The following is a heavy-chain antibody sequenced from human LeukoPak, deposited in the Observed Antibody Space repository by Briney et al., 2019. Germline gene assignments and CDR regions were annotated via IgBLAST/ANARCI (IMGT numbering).Heavy chain of an antibody. CDR1: GFTFSSYA. CDR2: ISGSWCST. J-gene: IGHJ3*02. Sequence: PGDSLRLFCTASGFTFSSYAMIWVRQAPGGALEWVSAISGSWCSTFYTDSVKGRFTISRDNSKHTLYLQMNSLRAEHAAVYFCARTSFYDILTGYYNGVAFDIWGQGTMVTVCS. V-gene: IGHV3-23*01. D-gene: IGHD3-9*01. CDR3: ARTSFYDILTGYYNGVAFDI.